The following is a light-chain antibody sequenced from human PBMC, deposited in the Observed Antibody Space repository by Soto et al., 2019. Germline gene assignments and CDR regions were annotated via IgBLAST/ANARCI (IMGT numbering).Light chain of an antibody. Sequence: QSALTQPRSVSGTPGQSVTICCTGTGRDVGAYNCVSWYQQHPGKAPKFMIYDVSKRPSGVPDRFSGSKSGNTASLTISGLQAEDESDYYCCSYGGTYTWVFCGGTKLTVL. CDR2: DVS. J-gene: IGLJ3*02. V-gene: IGLV2-11*01. CDR1: GRDVGAYNC. CDR3: CSYGGTYTWV.